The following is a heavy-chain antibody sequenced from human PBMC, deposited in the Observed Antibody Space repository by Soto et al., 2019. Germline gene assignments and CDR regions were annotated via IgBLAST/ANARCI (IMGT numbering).Heavy chain of an antibody. D-gene: IGHD4-17*01. J-gene: IGHJ6*03. CDR3: AKDAVTHGDYYYYMDV. Sequence: EVQLLESGGGLVQPGGSLRLSCAASGFTFSSYAMSWVRQAPGKGLEWVSAISGSGGSTYYADSVKGRFTISRDNSKNTLYLQMNSLRAADTAVYYCAKDAVTHGDYYYYMDVWGKGTTVTVSS. CDR1: GFTFSSYA. CDR2: ISGSGGST. V-gene: IGHV3-23*01.